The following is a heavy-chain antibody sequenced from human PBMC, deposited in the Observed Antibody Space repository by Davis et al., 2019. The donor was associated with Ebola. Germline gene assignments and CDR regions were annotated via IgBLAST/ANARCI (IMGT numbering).Heavy chain of an antibody. CDR3: ASSLYYYDSSGYLGAFDI. Sequence: MPGGSLRLSCTVSGYSISSGYYWGWIRQPPGKGLEWIGSIYHSGSTYYNPSLKSRVTISVDTSKNQFSLKLSSVTAADTAVYYCASSLYYYDSSGYLGAFDIWGQGTMVTVSS. D-gene: IGHD3-22*01. V-gene: IGHV4-38-2*02. CDR2: IYHSGST. CDR1: GYSISSGYY. J-gene: IGHJ3*02.